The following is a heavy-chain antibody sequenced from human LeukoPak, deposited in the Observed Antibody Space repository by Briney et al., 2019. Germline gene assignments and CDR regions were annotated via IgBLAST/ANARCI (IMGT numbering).Heavy chain of an antibody. CDR3: AKGRGWLQFTDAFDI. CDR1: GFTFSSYA. D-gene: IGHD5-24*01. J-gene: IGHJ3*02. Sequence: PGGSLRLSCAASGFTFSSYAMHWVRQAPGKGLEWVAFIRYDGSNKYYADSVKGRFTISRDNSKNTLYLQMNSLRAEDTAVYYCAKGRGWLQFTDAFDIWGQGTMVTVSS. CDR2: IRYDGSNK. V-gene: IGHV3-30*02.